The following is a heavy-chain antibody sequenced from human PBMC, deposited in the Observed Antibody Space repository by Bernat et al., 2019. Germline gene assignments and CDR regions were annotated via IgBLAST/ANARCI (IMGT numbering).Heavy chain of an antibody. CDR3: ARRVGNSDYFDY. J-gene: IGHJ4*02. D-gene: IGHD4-23*01. CDR1: GGSISSYY. CDR2: IYYSGST. Sequence: QVQLQESGPGLVKPSETLSLTCTVSGGSISSYYWSWLRQPPGKGLEWIAYIYYSGSTNYNPSLTSRVTISIDTSKKQFSLRLTSVTAADTAVYYCARRVGNSDYFDYWGQGTLVTVSS. V-gene: IGHV4-59*08.